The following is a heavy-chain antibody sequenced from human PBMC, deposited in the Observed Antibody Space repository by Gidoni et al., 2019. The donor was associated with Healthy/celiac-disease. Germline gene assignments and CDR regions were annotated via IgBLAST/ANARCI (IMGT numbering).Heavy chain of an antibody. D-gene: IGHD6-13*01. CDR2: ISSSGSTI. J-gene: IGHJ1*01. V-gene: IGHV3-48*03. CDR3: ARDLGGSSWYMNFQH. Sequence: EFQLVESGGGLVPPGGSLGLSCAASGFTFVSYEMNWVRQAPGKGLEWVSYISSSGSTIYYADSVKGRFTISRDNAKNSLYLQMNSLRAEDTAVYYCARDLGGSSWYMNFQHWGQGTLVTVSS. CDR1: GFTFVSYE.